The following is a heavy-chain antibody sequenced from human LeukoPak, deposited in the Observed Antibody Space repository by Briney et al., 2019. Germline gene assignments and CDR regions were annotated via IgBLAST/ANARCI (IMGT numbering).Heavy chain of an antibody. CDR3: ARVSCGGDCYPDY. V-gene: IGHV4-59*01. CDR2: IYYSGST. D-gene: IGHD2-21*02. CDR1: GGSISSYY. J-gene: IGHJ4*02. Sequence: SETLSLTCTVSGGSISSYYWSWIRQPPGKGLEWIGYIYYSGSTNYNPSLKSRVTISVDTSKNQFSLKLSSVTAADTAVYYCARVSCGGDCYPDYWGQGTLVTVSS.